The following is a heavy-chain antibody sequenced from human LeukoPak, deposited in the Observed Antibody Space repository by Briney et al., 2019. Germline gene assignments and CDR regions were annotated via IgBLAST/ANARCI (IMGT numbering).Heavy chain of an antibody. CDR3: ARDHLPAGAPGYYMDV. Sequence: SETLSLTCTVSGGSVSSHFWSWIRQPPGKGLEWIGYIYNSGITNYNPSLKSRVTMSVDTSKNQFSLMLRSVTAADTAVYYCARDHLPAGAPGYYMDVWGKGTTVTASS. CDR1: GGSVSSHF. J-gene: IGHJ6*03. D-gene: IGHD4/OR15-4a*01. CDR2: IYNSGIT. V-gene: IGHV4-59*02.